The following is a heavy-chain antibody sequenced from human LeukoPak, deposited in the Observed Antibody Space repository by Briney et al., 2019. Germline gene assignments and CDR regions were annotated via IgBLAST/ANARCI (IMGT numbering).Heavy chain of an antibody. CDR1: GYSISSGYY. CDR3: ARQSGCTNGVCYTDWFDP. V-gene: IGHV4-38-2*01. CDR2: IYHSGST. J-gene: IGHJ5*02. Sequence: KPSETLSLTCAVSGYSISSGYYWGWIRQPPGKGLEWIGSIYHSGSTYYNPSLKSRVTISVDTSKNQFSLKLSSVTAADTAVYYCARQSGCTNGVCYTDWFDPWGQGTLVTVSS. D-gene: IGHD2-8*01.